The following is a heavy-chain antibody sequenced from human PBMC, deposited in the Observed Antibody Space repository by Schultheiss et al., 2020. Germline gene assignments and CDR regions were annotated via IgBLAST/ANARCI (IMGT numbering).Heavy chain of an antibody. J-gene: IGHJ3*02. Sequence: WGSLRLSCAASGFTFDDYGMSWVRQAPGKGLEWVSGINWNGGSIGYADSVKGRFTISRDNAKNSLYLQMNSLRAEDTALYHCARKYNYDSSGYYYVEAFDIWGQGTMVTVSS. V-gene: IGHV3-20*01. CDR2: INWNGGSI. CDR3: ARKYNYDSSGYYYVEAFDI. D-gene: IGHD3-22*01. CDR1: GFTFDDYG.